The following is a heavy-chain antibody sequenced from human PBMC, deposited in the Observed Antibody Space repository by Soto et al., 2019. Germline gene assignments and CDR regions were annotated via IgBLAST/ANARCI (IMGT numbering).Heavy chain of an antibody. CDR1: GGTFSRYA. CDR3: ARLVRTIAARQDGD. Sequence: QVQLVQSGAEVKKPGSSVKVSCKASGGTFSRYAISWVRQAPGQGLEWMGGIIPLFGTANYSQKFQGRVTITADESTSTAYMELSSLRSEDTAVYYCARLVRTIAARQDGDWGQGTLVTVSS. V-gene: IGHV1-69*01. D-gene: IGHD6-6*01. CDR2: IIPLFGTA. J-gene: IGHJ4*02.